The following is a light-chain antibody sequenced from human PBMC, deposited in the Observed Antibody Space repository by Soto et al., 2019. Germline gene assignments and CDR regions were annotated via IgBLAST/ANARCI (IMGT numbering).Light chain of an antibody. Sequence: DIQLTQSPSSLSASVGDRVTITCRASQTVTNYLHWYQQKPGKAPKLLIYADSNLQSGVPSRFGASGSGTDFTLTISGLQPEDFATYYCQQSYNTCPLTFGGGTKVESK. CDR3: QQSYNTCPLT. CDR1: QTVTNY. J-gene: IGKJ4*01. CDR2: ADS. V-gene: IGKV1-39*01.